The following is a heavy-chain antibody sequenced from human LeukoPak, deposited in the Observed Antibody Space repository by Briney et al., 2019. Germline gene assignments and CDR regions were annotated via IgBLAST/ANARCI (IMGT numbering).Heavy chain of an antibody. J-gene: IGHJ4*02. CDR1: GFTFSSYG. CDR3: ANSMYYHDTSGCYH. D-gene: IGHD3-22*01. Sequence: PGGSLRLSCAASGFTFSSYGMHWVRQAPGKGLEWVAVISHDGSNKYYADSVKGRFTISRDNSKNTLYLQMNSLRAEDTAVYYCANSMYYHDTSGCYHWGQGTLVTVSS. CDR2: ISHDGSNK. V-gene: IGHV3-30*18.